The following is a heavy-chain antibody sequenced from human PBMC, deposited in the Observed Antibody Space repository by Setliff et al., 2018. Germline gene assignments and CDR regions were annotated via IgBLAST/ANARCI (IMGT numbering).Heavy chain of an antibody. CDR3: VRYSGKFSFDF. CDR2: MRHKAAGYST. CDR1: GFTFSDHR. V-gene: IGHV3-72*01. D-gene: IGHD1-26*01. J-gene: IGHJ4*02. Sequence: GSLGLSCAASGFTFSDHRMDWVRLGPGKGLEWIGRMRHKAAGYSTEYAPSVRGRFSVSRDDSKNSFDLQMTSLTTEDTAVYYCVRYSGKFSFDFWGQGTLVTVSS.